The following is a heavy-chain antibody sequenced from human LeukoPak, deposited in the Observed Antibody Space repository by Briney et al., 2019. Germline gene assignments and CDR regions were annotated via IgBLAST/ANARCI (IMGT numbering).Heavy chain of an antibody. Sequence: SETLSLTCAVYGGSFSGYYWSWIRQPPGKGLEWIGNIYYSGSTYYNPSLKSRVTISVDTSKNQFSLKVTSVTAADTAVYYCARRDGYNYVAYWGKGTAVTVSS. D-gene: IGHD5-24*01. J-gene: IGHJ6*04. V-gene: IGHV4-34*01. CDR2: IYYSGST. CDR3: ARRDGYNYVAY. CDR1: GGSFSGYY.